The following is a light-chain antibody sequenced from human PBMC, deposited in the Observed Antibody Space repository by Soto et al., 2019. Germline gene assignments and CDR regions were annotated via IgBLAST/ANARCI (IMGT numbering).Light chain of an antibody. CDR1: QSFSSTY. CDR3: QQYSSSPIT. Sequence: TVLTHSDGAVSLSQQESATLSCRASQSFSSTYLAWYQQKPGQAPRLLIYGASSRATGIPDRFSGGGSGTDFSLTISRLDPEDFAVYYCQQYSSSPITYGQGTRLEI. V-gene: IGKV3-20*01. CDR2: GAS. J-gene: IGKJ5*01.